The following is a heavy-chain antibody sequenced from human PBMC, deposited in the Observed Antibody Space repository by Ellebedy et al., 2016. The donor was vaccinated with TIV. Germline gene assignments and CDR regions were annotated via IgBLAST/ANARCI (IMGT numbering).Heavy chain of an antibody. V-gene: IGHV3-11*01. CDR3: ARAGPNYGDDGMDL. Sequence: GGSLRLSCAASGFTFSDYYMNWIRQAPGKGLEWVSYISRSSDAIYYADSVKGRFTISRDNAKNSLYLQMNSLRAEDTAVYYCARAGPNYGDDGMDLWGQGTTVTVSS. CDR2: ISRSSDAI. J-gene: IGHJ6*02. D-gene: IGHD4-17*01. CDR1: GFTFSDYY.